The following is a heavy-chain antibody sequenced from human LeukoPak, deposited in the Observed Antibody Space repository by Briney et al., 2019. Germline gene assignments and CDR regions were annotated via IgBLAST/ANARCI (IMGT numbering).Heavy chain of an antibody. CDR3: ATDITMVRGAESYYYYGMDV. CDR1: GFSVSSNY. D-gene: IGHD3-10*01. V-gene: IGHV3-53*04. CDR2: IYSGGST. Sequence: GGSLRLSCAASGFSVSSNYMSWVRHAPGKGLEWVSVIYSGGSTYYADSVKGRFTISRHNSKNTLYLQMNSLRAEDTAVYYCATDITMVRGAESYYYYGMDVWGQGTTVTVSS. J-gene: IGHJ6*02.